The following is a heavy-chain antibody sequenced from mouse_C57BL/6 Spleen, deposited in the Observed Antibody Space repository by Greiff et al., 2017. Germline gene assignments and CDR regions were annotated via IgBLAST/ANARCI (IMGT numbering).Heavy chain of an antibody. CDR1: GYAFSSSW. J-gene: IGHJ3*01. Sequence: QVQLKESGPELVKPGASVKISCKASGYAFSSSWMNWVKQRPGKGLEWIGRIYPGDGDTNYNGKFKGKATLTADKSSSTAYMQLSSLTSEDSAVYFCATVYYGYDDEFAYWGQGTLVTVSA. CDR2: IYPGDGDT. D-gene: IGHD2-2*01. CDR3: ATVYYGYDDEFAY. V-gene: IGHV1-82*01.